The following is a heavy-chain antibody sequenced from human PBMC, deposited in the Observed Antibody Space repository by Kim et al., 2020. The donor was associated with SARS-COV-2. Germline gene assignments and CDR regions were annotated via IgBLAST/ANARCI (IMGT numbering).Heavy chain of an antibody. Sequence: ASVKVSCKASGYTFTSYAMHWVRQAPGQRLEWMGWINAGNGNTKYSQKFQGRVTITRDTSASTAYMELSSLRSEDTAVYYCAREVGGWYVLDYWGQGTLVTVSS. J-gene: IGHJ4*02. CDR3: AREVGGWYVLDY. CDR2: INAGNGNT. CDR1: GYTFTSYA. V-gene: IGHV1-3*01. D-gene: IGHD6-19*01.